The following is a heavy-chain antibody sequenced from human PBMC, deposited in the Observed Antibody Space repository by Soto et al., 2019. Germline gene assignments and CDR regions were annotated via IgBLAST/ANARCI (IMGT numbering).Heavy chain of an antibody. D-gene: IGHD2-15*01. CDR2: ISGSGGST. J-gene: IGHJ4*02. V-gene: IGHV3-23*01. CDR1: GFTFSSYA. CDR3: AKVAGFSFPHPHDIVVVVGTYYFDY. Sequence: GGSLRLSCAASGFTFSSYAMSWVRQAPGKGLEWVSAISGSGGSTYYADSVKGRFTISRDNSKNTLYLQMNSLRAEDTAVYYCAKVAGFSFPHPHDIVVVVGTYYFDYWGQGTLVTVSS.